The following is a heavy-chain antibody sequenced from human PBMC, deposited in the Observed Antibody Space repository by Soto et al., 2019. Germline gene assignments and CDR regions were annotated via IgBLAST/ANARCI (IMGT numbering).Heavy chain of an antibody. J-gene: IGHJ4*02. CDR3: ARVLEGFLDY. V-gene: IGHV3-33*01. CDR1: GFTFSSYG. D-gene: IGHD3-10*01. Sequence: QAQLVESGGGVVQPGRSLRLSCAASGFTFSSYGMHWVRQAPGKGLEWVAVIWYDGSNKYYADSVKGRFTISRDNSKNTLYLQMNSLRAEDTAVYYCARVLEGFLDYWGQGTLVTVSS. CDR2: IWYDGSNK.